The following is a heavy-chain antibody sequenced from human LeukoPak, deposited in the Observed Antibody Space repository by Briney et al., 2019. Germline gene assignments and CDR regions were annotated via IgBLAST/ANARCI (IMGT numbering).Heavy chain of an antibody. CDR3: ARSIYGSVRPRAFDI. CDR2: ISASDTYM. J-gene: IGHJ3*02. D-gene: IGHD3-10*01. Sequence: GGSLRLSCAASGFTFRSYTMIWVRQAPGKGLEWVSSISASDTYMFYADSVKGRFTISKDSAKNLMFLHMSSLRAEDKAVSYCARSIYGSVRPRAFDIRGQGTMVTVSS. V-gene: IGHV3-21*01. CDR1: GFTFRSYT.